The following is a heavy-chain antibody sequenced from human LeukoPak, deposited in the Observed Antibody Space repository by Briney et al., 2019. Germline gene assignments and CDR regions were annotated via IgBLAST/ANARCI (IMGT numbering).Heavy chain of an antibody. Sequence: GGSLRLSCAASGFTISNSAMTWVRQAPGKGLDWASIITDNGAHTFYADSVKGRFTISRDTSENTLYLQMNSMRAEDTAVYYCAKMGPGEGWFDPWGQGTLVTVSS. CDR2: ITDNGAHT. CDR3: AKMGPGEGWFDP. V-gene: IGHV3-23*01. CDR1: GFTISNSA. D-gene: IGHD3-10*01. J-gene: IGHJ5*02.